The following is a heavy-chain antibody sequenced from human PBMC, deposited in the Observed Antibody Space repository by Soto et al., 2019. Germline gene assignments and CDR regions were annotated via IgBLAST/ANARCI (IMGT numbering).Heavy chain of an antibody. CDR3: AAEVGGYICGLARH. CDR2: IIPIFGTA. CDR1: GGSFSRYA. D-gene: IGHD6-25*01. J-gene: IGHJ4*02. V-gene: IGHV1-69*13. Sequence: GASVKVSCKASGGSFSRYAISWVRQAPGQGLEWMGGIIPIFGTANYAQKFQGRVTITADESTSTAYMELSSLRSEDTAVYYCAAEVGGYICGLARHWGRGTLVTVSS.